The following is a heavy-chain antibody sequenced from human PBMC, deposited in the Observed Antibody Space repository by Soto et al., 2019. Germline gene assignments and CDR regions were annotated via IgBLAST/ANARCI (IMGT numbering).Heavy chain of an antibody. CDR2: INQGGSET. CDR3: ARGSLYSSVWLNWFDP. V-gene: IGHV3-7*03. Sequence: GGSLRLSCGASGFAFGSYWMGWVRQAPVKGLEWVAYINQGGSETYHVDSVRGRFTVSRDNARNSLDLQMNSLRADDTAVYYCARGSLYSSVWLNWFDPWGRGTMVTVYS. CDR1: GFAFGSYW. J-gene: IGHJ5*02. D-gene: IGHD6-19*01.